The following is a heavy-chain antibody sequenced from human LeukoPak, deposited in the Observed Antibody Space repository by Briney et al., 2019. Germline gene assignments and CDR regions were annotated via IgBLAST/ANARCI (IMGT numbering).Heavy chain of an antibody. CDR1: GFTFSSYE. Sequence: GGSLRLSCAASGFTFSSYEMNWVRQAPGKGLEWVSYISSSGGTIYYADSVKGRFTISRDNAKNSLYLQMNSLRAEDTAVYYCARVYSNHNGWGQGTLVTVSS. D-gene: IGHD6-13*01. CDR3: ARVYSNHNG. V-gene: IGHV3-48*03. J-gene: IGHJ4*02. CDR2: ISSSGGTI.